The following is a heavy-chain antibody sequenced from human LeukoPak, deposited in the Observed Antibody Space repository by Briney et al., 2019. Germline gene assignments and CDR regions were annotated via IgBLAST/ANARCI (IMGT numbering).Heavy chain of an antibody. CDR2: IYYSGST. J-gene: IGHJ4*02. CDR1: GGSISSYY. D-gene: IGHD6-19*01. V-gene: IGHV4-59*01. CDR3: ARAGSGWYVRDYFDY. Sequence: SETLSLTCTVSGGSISSYYWSWIRRPPGKGLEWIGYIYYSGSTNYNPSLKSRVTISVDTSKNQFSLKLSSVTAADTAVYYCARAGSGWYVRDYFDYWGQGTLVTVSS.